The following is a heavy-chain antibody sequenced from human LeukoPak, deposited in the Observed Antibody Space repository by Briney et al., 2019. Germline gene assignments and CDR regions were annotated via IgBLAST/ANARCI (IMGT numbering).Heavy chain of an antibody. J-gene: IGHJ4*02. CDR1: GGSISSSSYY. CDR2: IYYSGST. CDR3: ASLRERSYYARGFDY. Sequence: SETLSLTCTVSGGSISSSSYYWGWIRQPPGKGLDWIGSIYYSGSTYYNPSLKSRVTISVDTSKNQFSLKLSSVTAADTAVFYCASLRERSYYARGFDYWGQGTLVTVSS. D-gene: IGHD1-26*01. V-gene: IGHV4-39*01.